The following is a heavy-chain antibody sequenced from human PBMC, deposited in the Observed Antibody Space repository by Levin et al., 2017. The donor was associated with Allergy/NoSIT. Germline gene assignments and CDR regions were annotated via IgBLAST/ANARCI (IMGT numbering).Heavy chain of an antibody. D-gene: IGHD5-12*01. V-gene: IGHV3-30*04. CDR3: ARVLYSGYDLDY. CDR1: GFTFSSYA. CDR2: ISYDGSNK. Sequence: GGSLRLSCAASGFTFSSYAMHWVRQAPGKGLEWVAVISYDGSNKYYADSVKGRFTISRDNSKNTLYLQMNSLRAEDTAVYHCARVLYSGYDLDYWGQGTLVTVSS. J-gene: IGHJ4*02.